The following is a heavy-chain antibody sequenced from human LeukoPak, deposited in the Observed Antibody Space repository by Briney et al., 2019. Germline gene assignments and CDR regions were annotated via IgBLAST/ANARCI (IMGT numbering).Heavy chain of an antibody. CDR2: IKQDGSEK. CDR3: ARGSGKITMVRGVPWYFDL. D-gene: IGHD3-10*01. CDR1: GFTFSSYW. J-gene: IGHJ2*01. V-gene: IGHV3-7*01. Sequence: GGSLRLSCAASGFTFSSYWMSWVRQAPRKGLEWVANIKQDGSEKYYVDSVKGRFTISRDNAKNSLYLQMNSLRAEDTAVYYCARGSGKITMVRGVPWYFDLWGRGTLVTVSS.